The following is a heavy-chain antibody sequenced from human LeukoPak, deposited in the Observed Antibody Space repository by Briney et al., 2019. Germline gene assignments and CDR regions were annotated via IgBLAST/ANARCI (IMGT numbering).Heavy chain of an antibody. Sequence: ASVKVSCKASGYTFTSYDINWVRQASGQGLEWMGWMNPNSGNTGYAQRFQGRVPMTRNTSISTAYMELRSLRSEDTAVYYGARGQGAVAGNDYWGQGTRVTVPS. CDR1: GYTFTSYD. D-gene: IGHD6-19*01. CDR2: MNPNSGNT. J-gene: IGHJ4*02. CDR3: ARGQGAVAGNDY. V-gene: IGHV1-8*01.